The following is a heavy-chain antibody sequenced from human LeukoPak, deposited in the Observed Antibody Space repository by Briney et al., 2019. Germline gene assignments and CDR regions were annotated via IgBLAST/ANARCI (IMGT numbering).Heavy chain of an antibody. CDR1: GFTVSSNY. J-gene: IGHJ4*02. V-gene: IGHV3-53*01. CDR2: IYSGGST. D-gene: IGHD5-24*01. CDR3: AKDDAWLQFND. Sequence: GGSLRLSCAASGFTVSSNYMSWVRQAPGKGLEWVSVIYSGGSTYYADSVKGRFTISRDNSENTVYLHMSSLRAGDTAVYFCAKDDAWLQFNDWGQGTLVTVSS.